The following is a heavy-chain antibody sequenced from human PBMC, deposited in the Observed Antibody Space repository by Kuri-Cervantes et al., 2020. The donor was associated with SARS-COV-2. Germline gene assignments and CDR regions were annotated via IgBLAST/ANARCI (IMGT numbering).Heavy chain of an antibody. D-gene: IGHD3-10*01. CDR3: ARLTFSGFDP. CDR2: IYTSGST. V-gene: IGHV4-61*02. CDR1: GGSISSGSYY. J-gene: IGHJ5*02. Sequence: SETLSLTCTVSGGSISSGSYYWSWIRQPAGKGLEWIGRIYTSGSTNYNPSLKSRVTISVDTSKNQFSLKLSSVAAADTAVYYCARLTFSGFDPWGRGTLVTVSS.